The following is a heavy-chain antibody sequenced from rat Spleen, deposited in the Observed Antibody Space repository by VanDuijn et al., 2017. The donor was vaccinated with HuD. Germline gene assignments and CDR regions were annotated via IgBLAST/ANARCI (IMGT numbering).Heavy chain of an antibody. D-gene: IGHD1-9*01. CDR2: MWTGGGT. CDR1: GFSLTNYH. J-gene: IGHJ2*01. CDR3: ASDTYLGYNFDY. V-gene: IGHV2-43*01. Sequence: QVQLKESGPGLVQPSQTLSLTCTVSGFSLTNYHVNWVRQPPGKGLEWLGVMWTGGGTAYNSLLKSRLSIHRDTSKSQLFLEMNSLQTEDTATYYCASDTYLGYNFDYWGQGVTVTVSS.